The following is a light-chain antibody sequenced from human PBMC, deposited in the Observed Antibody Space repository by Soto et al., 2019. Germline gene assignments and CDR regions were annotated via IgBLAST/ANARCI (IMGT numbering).Light chain of an antibody. Sequence: DIQMTQSPSTLSASVGDRVTTTCRASQSISSWLAWYQQKPGKAPKLLIYKASSLESGVPSRFSGSGSGTEFTLTISSLQPDDFATYYCQQYNSYPGTFGQGTKVEIK. CDR1: QSISSW. CDR3: QQYNSYPGT. V-gene: IGKV1-5*03. J-gene: IGKJ1*01. CDR2: KAS.